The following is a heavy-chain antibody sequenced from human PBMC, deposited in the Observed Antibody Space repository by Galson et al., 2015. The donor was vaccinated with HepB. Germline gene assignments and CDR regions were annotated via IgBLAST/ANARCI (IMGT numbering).Heavy chain of an antibody. CDR1: GYSFTSHW. V-gene: IGHV5-51*01. D-gene: IGHD3-22*01. Sequence: QSGAEVKRPGESLKISCKGSGYSFTSHWIGWVRQMPGKGLEWMGIIYPGDSDTRYSPSFQGQVTISADKSISTAYLQWSSLKASDTAMYHCARLGLFDSSANYGWYFDLWGRGILVTVSS. J-gene: IGHJ2*01. CDR3: ARLGLFDSSANYGWYFDL. CDR2: IYPGDSDT.